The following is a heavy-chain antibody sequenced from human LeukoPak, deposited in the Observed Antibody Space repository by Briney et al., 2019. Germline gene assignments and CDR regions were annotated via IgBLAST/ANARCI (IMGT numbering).Heavy chain of an antibody. J-gene: IGHJ6*02. CDR2: IYYSGSA. CDR3: ARVGWSGWDYYYYYGMDV. D-gene: IGHD3-3*01. Sequence: SETMSLTCTVSGGSISSGGYYWSWIRQHPGKGLEWIGYIYYSGSAYYNPSLKSRVTISVDTSENQFSLKLSSVTAADTAVYYCARVGWSGWDYYYYYGMDVGGQGTTVTVSS. V-gene: IGHV4-31*03. CDR1: GGSISSGGYY.